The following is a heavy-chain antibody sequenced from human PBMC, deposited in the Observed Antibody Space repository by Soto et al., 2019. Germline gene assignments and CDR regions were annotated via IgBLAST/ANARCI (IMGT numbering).Heavy chain of an antibody. CDR3: ARSAGWYAVHS. Sequence: QVQLVQSGAEVKKPGSSVRVSCKASGGTFSSYSISWVRQAPGQGLQWMGRIIPLYGIANYAQKFQGRVTITADKSTSTAYMDLSRLASEDTSVYYCARSAGWYAVHSWGPGPLVIVSS. CDR1: GGTFSSYS. CDR2: IIPLYGIA. V-gene: IGHV1-69*02. J-gene: IGHJ4*02. D-gene: IGHD6-19*01.